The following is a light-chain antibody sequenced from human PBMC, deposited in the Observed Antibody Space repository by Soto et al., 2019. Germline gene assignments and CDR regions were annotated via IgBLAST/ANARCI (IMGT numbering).Light chain of an antibody. CDR1: QGIRDD. V-gene: IGKV1-6*01. Sequence: AIQMTQSPSSLSASVGDRVTITCRASQGIRDDLGWYQQKPGKAPKLLIYSASSLQSGVPSRFSGSGSGTDFTLTISSLQPDDFATYYCLQDYNYPWTFGQGTKVDIK. CDR3: LQDYNYPWT. J-gene: IGKJ1*01. CDR2: SAS.